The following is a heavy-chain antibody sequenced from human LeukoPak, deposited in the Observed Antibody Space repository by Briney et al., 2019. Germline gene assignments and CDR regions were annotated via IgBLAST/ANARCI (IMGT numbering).Heavy chain of an antibody. D-gene: IGHD3-22*01. CDR3: ARYYGDSGSQYYFDY. CDR1: GFTFSDAW. Sequence: GGSLRLSCAASGFTFSDAWMSWVRQAPGKGLEWVGRIKSKTDGGTTDYAAPVKGRFTISRDDSKNTLYLQMNSLKIEDTAVYYCARYYGDSGSQYYFDYWGQGTLVTVSS. V-gene: IGHV3-15*01. J-gene: IGHJ4*02. CDR2: IKSKTDGGTT.